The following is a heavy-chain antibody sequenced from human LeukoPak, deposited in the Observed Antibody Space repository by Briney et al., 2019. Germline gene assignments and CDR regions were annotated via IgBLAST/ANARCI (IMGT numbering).Heavy chain of an antibody. CDR2: ISGSGGST. Sequence: GGSLRLSCAASGFTFSSSAMSWVRQAPGKGLEWVSAISGSGGSTYYADSVKGRFIISRDDSKNTLYLQMNSLRAEDTAAFYCAKECSGGSCYSNSQYYYYGMDVWGQGTTVTVSS. D-gene: IGHD2-15*01. V-gene: IGHV3-23*01. J-gene: IGHJ6*02. CDR1: GFTFSSSA. CDR3: AKECSGGSCYSNSQYYYYGMDV.